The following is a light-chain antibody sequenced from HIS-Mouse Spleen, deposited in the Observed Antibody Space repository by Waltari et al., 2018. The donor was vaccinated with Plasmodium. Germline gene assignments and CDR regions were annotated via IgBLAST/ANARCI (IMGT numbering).Light chain of an antibody. V-gene: IGLV2-11*01. CDR3: CSYAGSYTYV. CDR1: SSDVGGYNY. CDR2: DVS. J-gene: IGLJ1*01. Sequence: QSALTQPRSVSGSPGQSVTISCTGTSSDVGGYNYVSWYQQHPGKAPKLMIYDVSKRPSGVPIPSSGSKSSNTASLTISGLQAEDEADYYCCSYAGSYTYVFGTGTKVTVL.